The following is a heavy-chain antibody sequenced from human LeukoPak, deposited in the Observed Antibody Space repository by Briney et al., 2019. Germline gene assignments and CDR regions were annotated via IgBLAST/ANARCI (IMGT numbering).Heavy chain of an antibody. CDR3: AKPISGSFRMGAFHI. Sequence: GGSLRLSCVASGFTFSTHAMSWVRQAPGKGLEWVSTIGGVAVSTDYADSVKGRFSFSRDDSRSTLYLEMNSLRAEDTAVYFCAKPISGSFRMGAFHIWGQGTTVTVSS. CDR2: IGGVAVST. D-gene: IGHD1-26*01. J-gene: IGHJ3*02. V-gene: IGHV3-23*01. CDR1: GFTFSTHA.